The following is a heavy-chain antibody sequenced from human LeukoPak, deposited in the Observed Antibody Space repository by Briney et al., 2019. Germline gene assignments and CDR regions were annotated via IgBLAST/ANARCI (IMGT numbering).Heavy chain of an antibody. D-gene: IGHD4-17*01. CDR3: ARVGARQILEY. J-gene: IGHJ4*02. CDR2: IKQDGGER. CDR1: EFTFSSYW. V-gene: IGHV3-7*01. Sequence: GGSLRLSCAASEFTFSSYWMSWVRQAPGKGLEWVANIKQDGGERYYLDSVKGRFTVSRDNAKNSLYLQMNSLRAEDTAVYYCARVGARQILEYWGQGTLVTVSS.